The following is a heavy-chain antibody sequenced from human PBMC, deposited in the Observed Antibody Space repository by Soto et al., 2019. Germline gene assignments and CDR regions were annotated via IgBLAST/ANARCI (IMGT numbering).Heavy chain of an antibody. J-gene: IGHJ4*02. CDR2: IWYDGSNK. D-gene: IGHD2-2*01. CDR1: GFTFSSYG. V-gene: IGHV3-33*01. Sequence: GGSLRLSCAASGFTFSSYGMHWVRQAPGKGLEWVAVIWYDGSNKYYADSVKGRFTISRDNSKNTLYLQMNSLRAEDTAVYYCARDGLGYCSSTSCYLFDYWGQGTLVTVSS. CDR3: ARDGLGYCSSTSCYLFDY.